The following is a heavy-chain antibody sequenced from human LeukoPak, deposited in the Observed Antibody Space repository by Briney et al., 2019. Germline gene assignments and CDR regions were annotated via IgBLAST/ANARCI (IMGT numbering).Heavy chain of an antibody. J-gene: IGHJ4*02. Sequence: SETLSLTCAVYGGSFSGYYWSWIRQPPGKGLGWIGEINHSGSTNYNPSLKSRVTISVDTSKNQFSLKLSSVTAADTAVYYCARTTTVTTDIFDYWGQGTLVTVSS. CDR3: ARTTTVTTDIFDY. CDR1: GGSFSGYY. CDR2: INHSGST. D-gene: IGHD4-17*01. V-gene: IGHV4-34*01.